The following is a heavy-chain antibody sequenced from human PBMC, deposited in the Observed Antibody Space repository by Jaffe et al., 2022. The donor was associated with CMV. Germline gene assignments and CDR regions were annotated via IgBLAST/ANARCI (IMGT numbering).Heavy chain of an antibody. CDR3: VRGTIVGAAFDN. J-gene: IGHJ4*02. D-gene: IGHD1-26*01. Sequence: EVVLVESGGGLVQPGGSLRLSCGASGFTFSDHYMDWVRQAPGKGLEWVARCRDKGQKYRTEYAASVKGRFTISRDDSKNSLYLQMNSLKTEDTAVYYCVRGTIVGAAFDNWGQGTLVTVSS. CDR2: CRDKGQKYRT. CDR1: GFTFSDHY. V-gene: IGHV3-72*01.